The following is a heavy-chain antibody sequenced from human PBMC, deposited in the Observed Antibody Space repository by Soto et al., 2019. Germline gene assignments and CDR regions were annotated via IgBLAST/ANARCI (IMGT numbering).Heavy chain of an antibody. CDR3: ARDPDY. CDR2: IYYSGDT. Sequence: SETLSLTCAVSGASISSGGYYWSWIRQSPGEGLEWIGYIYYSGDTYYNPSLESRVTISVDTPKNQFSLKLTSVTAADTAVYYCARDPDYWGQGTLVTVSS. V-gene: IGHV4-31*11. CDR1: GASISSGGYY. J-gene: IGHJ4*02.